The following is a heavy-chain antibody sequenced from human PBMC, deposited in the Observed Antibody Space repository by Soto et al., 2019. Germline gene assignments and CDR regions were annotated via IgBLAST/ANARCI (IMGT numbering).Heavy chain of an antibody. Sequence: PGGSLRLSCVVSGYIVSSNYLSWVRQAPGKGLECVSAIYSGGGTYYAASVKDRFTISRDNSKNTLYLQMNSLRVEDTAVYYCARVVVGANPPYWFDPWGPGTLVTVS. CDR3: ARVVVGANPPYWFDP. CDR1: GYIVSSNY. CDR2: IYSGGGT. D-gene: IGHD1-26*01. V-gene: IGHV3-53*01. J-gene: IGHJ5*02.